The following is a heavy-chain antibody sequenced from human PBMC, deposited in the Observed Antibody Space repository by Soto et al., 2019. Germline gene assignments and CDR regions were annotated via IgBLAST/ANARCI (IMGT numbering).Heavy chain of an antibody. D-gene: IGHD2-2*01. V-gene: IGHV3-74*03. Sequence: GGSLRLSCAASGFPFSSYWMHWVRQAPGKGLVWVSRINGDGSSITYADSVKGRFTISRDNAKNTLYLQINSLRAEDAAVYYCTRRGCSTTGCYFNWGRGTLVTVSS. CDR1: GFPFSSYW. CDR3: TRRGCSTTGCYFN. J-gene: IGHJ4*02. CDR2: INGDGSSI.